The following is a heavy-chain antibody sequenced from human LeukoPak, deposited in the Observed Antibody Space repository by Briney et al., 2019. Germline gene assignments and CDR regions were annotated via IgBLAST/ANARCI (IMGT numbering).Heavy chain of an antibody. CDR1: GFTFSSYA. Sequence: GRSLRLSCAASGFTFSSYAMHWVRQAPAKGLVEGAVISYDGSNKYYADSVKGRFTISRDNSKNTLYLQMNSLRAEDTAVYYCASLLDYYGSGSYYPTSGMDVWGKGTTVTVSS. V-gene: IGHV3-30*04. CDR2: ISYDGSNK. CDR3: ASLLDYYGSGSYYPTSGMDV. D-gene: IGHD3-10*01. J-gene: IGHJ6*04.